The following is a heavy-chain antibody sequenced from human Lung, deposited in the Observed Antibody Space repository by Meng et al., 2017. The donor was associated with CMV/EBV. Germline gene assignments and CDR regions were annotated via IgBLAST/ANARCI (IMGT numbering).Heavy chain of an antibody. V-gene: IGHV3-49*03. D-gene: IGHD2/OR15-2a*01. CDR3: TRDKTIVTSWMSNDYYGMDV. CDR2: IRSKAFGGTT. CDR1: GSTFGDYT. J-gene: IGHJ6*02. Sequence: GGSXRPXCTASGSTFGDYTLSWIRQAPGKGLEWVGFIRSKAFGGTTEYGASVKGRFTISRDESKGIAYLQMNSLKTEDTAVYYCTRDKTIVTSWMSNDYYGMDVWXQGTTVTVSS.